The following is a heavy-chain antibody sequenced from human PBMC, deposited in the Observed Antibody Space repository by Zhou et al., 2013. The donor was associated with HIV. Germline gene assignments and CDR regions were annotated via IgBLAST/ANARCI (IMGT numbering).Heavy chain of an antibody. CDR2: INPKSGGT. Sequence: QVQLVQSGAEVKKPGASVKVSCKASGYTFTDYYIYWVRQAPGQGLEWMGWINPKSGGTNYAQDFKGRFTMTRDMSLITVYMELKRLTSEDTAIYFCARSHKWLQLRYQGNFDYWGQGTLVTVSS. CDR1: GYTFTDYY. J-gene: IGHJ4*02. CDR3: ARSHKWLQLRYQGNFDY. V-gene: IGHV1-2*02. D-gene: IGHD6-19*01.